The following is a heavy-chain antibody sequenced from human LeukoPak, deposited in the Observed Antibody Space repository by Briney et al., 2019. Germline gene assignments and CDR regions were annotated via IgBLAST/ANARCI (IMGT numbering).Heavy chain of an antibody. CDR2: IYHSGST. V-gene: IGHV4-38-2*01. D-gene: IGHD6-13*01. Sequence: WETLSLTCYVSGYLISSGRNWGWIRQPPGKGLEWIGSIYHSGSTYYNPSLKTRVTLSVDTSKNQFSLKLNSVTAADTAVYYCPRRGSSWPEIDYWGQGTLVTVSS. J-gene: IGHJ4*02. CDR1: GYLISSGRN. CDR3: PRRGSSWPEIDY.